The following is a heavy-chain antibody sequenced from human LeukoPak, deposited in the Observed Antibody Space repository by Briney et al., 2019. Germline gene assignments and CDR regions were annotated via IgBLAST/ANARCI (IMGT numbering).Heavy chain of an antibody. CDR1: SGSICSYY. V-gene: IGHV4-59*10. J-gene: IGHJ4*02. CDR3: ASSTSLLGFGESGYFDY. CDR2: IYTSGST. D-gene: IGHD3-10*01. Sequence: SETLSFTCTVYSGSICSYYWSWIRQPAGKGLEWIRRIYTSGSTNYNPSLKSRVTMSVDTSKNQFSLKLSSVTAADTAVYYCASSTSLLGFGESGYFDYWGQGTLVTVSS.